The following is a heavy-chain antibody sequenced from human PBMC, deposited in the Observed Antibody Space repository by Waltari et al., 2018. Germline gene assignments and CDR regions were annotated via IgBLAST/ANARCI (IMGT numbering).Heavy chain of an antibody. J-gene: IGHJ3*02. D-gene: IGHD3-22*01. CDR3: ARVSILDSSGYRDI. CDR1: GGSISSGSYY. Sequence: QVQLQESGPGLVKPSQTLFLTCTVSGGSISSGSYYWSWIRQPAGKGLEWIGRIYTSGSTNYNPSLKSRVTISVDTSKNQFSLKLSSVTAADTAVYYCARVSILDSSGYRDIWGQGTMVTVSS. CDR2: IYTSGST. V-gene: IGHV4-61*02.